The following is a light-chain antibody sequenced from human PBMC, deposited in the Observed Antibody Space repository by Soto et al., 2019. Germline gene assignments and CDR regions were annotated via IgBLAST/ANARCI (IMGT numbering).Light chain of an antibody. CDR3: QQTNTFLPLT. CDR1: QGISNW. Sequence: DIQMTQSPSSVSASVGDRVTITCRASQGISNWLAWYQQQPGKAPKLLIYAASSLQSGVPSRFSGGGSGTHFTLIISSLQAEDFATYYCQQTNTFLPLTFGGGIKVEIK. CDR2: AAS. J-gene: IGKJ4*01. V-gene: IGKV1-12*01.